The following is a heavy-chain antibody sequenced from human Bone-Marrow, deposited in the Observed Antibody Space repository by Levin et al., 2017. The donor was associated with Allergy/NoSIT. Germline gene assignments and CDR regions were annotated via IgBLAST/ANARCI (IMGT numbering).Heavy chain of an antibody. J-gene: IGHJ5*02. CDR3: ARRLKQQLEGFDP. D-gene: IGHD6-13*01. CDR2: IFYNGNT. V-gene: IGHV4-39*01. CDR1: GGSIISSGYY. Sequence: PSETLSLTCSVSGGSIISSGYYWGWIRQPPGKGLEWVASIFYNGNTYYNASLKSRLTVSLDTSKNQFSLKLNSVTAADTAVYYCARRLKQQLEGFDPWGQGTLVTVSS.